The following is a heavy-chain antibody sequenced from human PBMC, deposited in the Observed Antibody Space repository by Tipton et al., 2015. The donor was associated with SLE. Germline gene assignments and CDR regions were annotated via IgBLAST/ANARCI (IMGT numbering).Heavy chain of an antibody. CDR3: AKGLSPRDAFDI. CDR1: GFTFSDSY. CDR2: ITTSGHTI. Sequence: SLRLSCVGSGFTFSDSYMCWIRQAPGKGLEWISYITTSGHTIYYADSVQGRFTISRDNSKNTLYLQMNSLRAEDTAVYYCAKGLSPRDAFDIWGQGTMVTVSS. V-gene: IGHV3-11*04. J-gene: IGHJ3*02.